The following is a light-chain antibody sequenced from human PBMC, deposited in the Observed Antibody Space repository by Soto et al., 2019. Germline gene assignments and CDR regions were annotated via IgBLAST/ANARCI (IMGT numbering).Light chain of an antibody. CDR2: EVS. CDR3: NSYTSSSTDADVV. J-gene: IGLJ2*01. CDR1: SSDVGGYNY. Sequence: QSALTQPASVSGSPGQSITISCTGTSSDVGGYNYVSWHQQHPGKAPKLMIYEVSNRPSGVSNRLSGSKSGNTASLTISGLQAEDEADYYCNSYTSSSTDADVVFGGGTKLTVL. V-gene: IGLV2-14*01.